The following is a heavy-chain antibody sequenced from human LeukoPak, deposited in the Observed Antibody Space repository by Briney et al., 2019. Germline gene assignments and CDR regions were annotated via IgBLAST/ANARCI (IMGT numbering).Heavy chain of an antibody. D-gene: IGHD3-3*01. V-gene: IGHV4-61*01. CDR1: GGSVSSGSYY. Sequence: PSETLSLTCTVSGGSVSSGSYYWSWIRQPPGKGLEWIGYIYYSGSTNYNPSLKSRVTISVDTSKNQFSLKLSSVTAADTAVYYCAREDYDSNNFDYWGQGTLVTVSS. J-gene: IGHJ4*02. CDR3: AREDYDSNNFDY. CDR2: IYYSGST.